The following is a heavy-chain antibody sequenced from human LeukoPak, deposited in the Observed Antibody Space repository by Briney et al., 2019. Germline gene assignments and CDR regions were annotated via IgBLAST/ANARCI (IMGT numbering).Heavy chain of an antibody. CDR1: GYTFTSYA. Sequence: ASVKVSCKASGYTFTSYAMHWVRQAPGQRLEWMGWINAGNGNTKYSQKFQGRVTITRDTSASTAYMELSSLRSEDTAVYYCARDKVLFYYYGMDVWGKGTAVTVPS. D-gene: IGHD3-16*01. V-gene: IGHV1-3*01. J-gene: IGHJ6*04. CDR2: INAGNGNT. CDR3: ARDKVLFYYYGMDV.